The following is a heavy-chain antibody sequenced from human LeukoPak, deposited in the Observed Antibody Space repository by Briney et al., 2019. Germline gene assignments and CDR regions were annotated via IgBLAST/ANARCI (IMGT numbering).Heavy chain of an antibody. Sequence: GGSLRLSCSASGFTFSSYAMHWVRQAPGKGLKYVSAISSNGGSTYYADSVKGRFTISRDNSKNTLYLQMSSLRAEDTAVYYCVKDGARDYYDSSGYPSYFDYWGQGTLVTVSS. V-gene: IGHV3-64D*09. CDR1: GFTFSSYA. CDR3: VKDGARDYYDSSGYPSYFDY. CDR2: ISSNGGST. J-gene: IGHJ4*02. D-gene: IGHD3-22*01.